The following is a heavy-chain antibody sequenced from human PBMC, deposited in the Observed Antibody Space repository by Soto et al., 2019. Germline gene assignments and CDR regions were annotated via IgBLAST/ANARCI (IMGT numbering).Heavy chain of an antibody. D-gene: IGHD3-16*01. CDR3: ARGPFYVDV. CDR1: GFSFSSHW. V-gene: IGHV3-74*01. Sequence: PVGSLRLSCAASGFSFSSHWMHWVRQAPGKGLVWLARIDGAGTSTYYADSVQGRFTISRDNAKDTLYLQMNSLRAEDTALYYCARGPFYVDVWGQGTTVTVSS. J-gene: IGHJ6*02. CDR2: IDGAGTST.